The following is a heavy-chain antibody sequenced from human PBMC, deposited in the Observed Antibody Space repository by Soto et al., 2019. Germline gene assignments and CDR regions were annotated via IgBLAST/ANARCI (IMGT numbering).Heavy chain of an antibody. J-gene: IGHJ6*02. Sequence: SETLSLTCTVSGGSISSGGYYWSWIRQHPGKGLEWIGYIYYSGSTYYNPSLKSRVTISVDTSKNQFSLKLSSVTAADTAVYYCARVCGGDCHYGMDVWGQGTTVTVS. CDR2: IYYSGST. V-gene: IGHV4-31*03. CDR3: ARVCGGDCHYGMDV. CDR1: GGSISSGGYY. D-gene: IGHD2-21*02.